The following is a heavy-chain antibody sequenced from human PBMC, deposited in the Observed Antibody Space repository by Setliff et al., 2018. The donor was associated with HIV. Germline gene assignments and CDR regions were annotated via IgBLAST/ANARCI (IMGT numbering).Heavy chain of an antibody. V-gene: IGHV4-39*01. Sequence: ETLSLTCTVSGGSFTSRSYYWGWIRQPPGKGLEWIGSIFYSGITYYNPSLKSRVTISVDTSKNQFSLNLTSVIAADTAVYYCARSKTFYDFWGGYYTHGAFKIWGLGTMVTVSS. CDR1: GGSFTSRSYY. CDR2: IFYSGIT. J-gene: IGHJ3*02. CDR3: ARSKTFYDFWGGYYTHGAFKI. D-gene: IGHD3-3*01.